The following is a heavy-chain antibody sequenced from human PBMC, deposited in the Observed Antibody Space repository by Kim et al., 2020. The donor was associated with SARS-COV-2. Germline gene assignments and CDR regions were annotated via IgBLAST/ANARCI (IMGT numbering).Heavy chain of an antibody. Sequence: SETLSLTCTVSGGSISSYYWSWIRQPPGKGLEWIGYIYYSGSTNYNPSLKSRVTISVDTSKNQFSLKLSSVTAADTAVYYCARSRGIAVAGTRGYFDYWGQGTLVTVSS. CDR2: IYYSGST. V-gene: IGHV4-59*08. CDR3: ARSRGIAVAGTRGYFDY. J-gene: IGHJ4*02. D-gene: IGHD6-19*01. CDR1: GGSISSYY.